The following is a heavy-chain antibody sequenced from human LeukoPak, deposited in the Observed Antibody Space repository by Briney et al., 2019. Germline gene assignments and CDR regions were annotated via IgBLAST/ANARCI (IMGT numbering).Heavy chain of an antibody. CDR3: ARGGRFGVVMKG. V-gene: IGHV1-24*01. J-gene: IGHJ4*02. CDR1: GYTLTELS. CDR2: FDPDDGET. Sequence: VASAKVSCKVSGYTLTELSMHWVRQAPGKGLEWMGGFDPDDGETIYAQKFQGRVTMTEDTSTDTAYMELSSLRSEDTAVYYCARGGRFGVVMKGWGQGTLVTVSS. D-gene: IGHD3-3*01.